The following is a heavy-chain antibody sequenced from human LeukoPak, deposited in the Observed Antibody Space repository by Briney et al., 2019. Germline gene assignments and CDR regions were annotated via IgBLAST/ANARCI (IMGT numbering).Heavy chain of an antibody. V-gene: IGHV3-7*01. CDR2: IKQDGSEK. Sequence: GGSLRLSCVASGFTFSSRDWMTWVRQAPGKGLEWVANIKQDGSEKNYVDSVKGRFTISRDNAKNSVDLQMNSLRVEDTAVYYCARDMIRGVVNNWGQGALVTVSS. CDR1: GFTFSSRDW. CDR3: ARDMIRGVVNN. J-gene: IGHJ4*02. D-gene: IGHD3-10*01.